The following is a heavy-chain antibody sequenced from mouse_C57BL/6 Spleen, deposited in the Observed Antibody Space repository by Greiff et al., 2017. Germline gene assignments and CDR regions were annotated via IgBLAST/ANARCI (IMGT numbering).Heavy chain of an antibody. CDR3: AGSLFYYGSSSAWFAY. CDR1: GYAFSSSW. Sequence: QVQLKQSGPELVKPGASVKISCKASGYAFSSSWMNWVKQRPGKGLEWIGRIYPGDGDTNYNGKFKGKATLTADKSSSTAYMQLSSLTSEDSAVYFCAGSLFYYGSSSAWFAYWGQGTLVTVSA. D-gene: IGHD1-1*01. CDR2: IYPGDGDT. V-gene: IGHV1-82*01. J-gene: IGHJ3*01.